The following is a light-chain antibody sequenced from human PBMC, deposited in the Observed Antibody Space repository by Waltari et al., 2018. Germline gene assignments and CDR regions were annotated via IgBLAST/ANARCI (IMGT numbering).Light chain of an antibody. Sequence: QSVLTQPPSASGAPGQWVTISCSGSTSNIGTNYVYVYQKLPGPAPKLLVSMHDRRPSGVPDRYSGSKSGTSASLAISGLRSEDEADYYCASWDGALTGVVFGGGTRLTVL. CDR2: MHD. CDR1: TSNIGTNY. V-gene: IGLV1-47*01. CDR3: ASWDGALTGVV. J-gene: IGLJ2*01.